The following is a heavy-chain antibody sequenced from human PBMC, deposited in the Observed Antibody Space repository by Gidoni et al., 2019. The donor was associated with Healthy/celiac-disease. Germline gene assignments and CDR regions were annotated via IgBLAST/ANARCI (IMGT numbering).Heavy chain of an antibody. Sequence: QVQLVQSGAEVKKPGSSVKVSCKASGGTFSSYAIRWVRPAPGQGLEWMGGIIPIFGTANYAQKFQGRVTITADESTSTAYMELSSLRSEDTAVYYCARPLSPYSSSANYYYYYMDVWGKGTTVTVSS. D-gene: IGHD6-13*01. V-gene: IGHV1-69*01. CDR3: ARPLSPYSSSANYYYYYMDV. CDR1: GGTFSSYA. CDR2: IIPIFGTA. J-gene: IGHJ6*03.